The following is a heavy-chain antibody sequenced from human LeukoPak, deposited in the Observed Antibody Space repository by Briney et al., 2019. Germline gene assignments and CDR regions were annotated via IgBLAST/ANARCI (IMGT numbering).Heavy chain of an antibody. CDR2: IYYSGST. CDR1: GDSISSSSSY. CDR3: ARGRRPGATFPEDY. J-gene: IGHJ4*02. D-gene: IGHD1-26*01. Sequence: SETLSLTCTVSGDSISSSSSYWGWIRQPPGEGLEWIGSIYYSGSTYYSTSLKSRVTISVDTSKNQFSLKLSSVTAADTAVYYCARGRRPGATFPEDYWGQGTLVTVSS. V-gene: IGHV4-39*01.